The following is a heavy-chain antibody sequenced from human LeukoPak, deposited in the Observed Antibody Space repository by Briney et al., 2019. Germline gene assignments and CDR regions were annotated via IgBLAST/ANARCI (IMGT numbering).Heavy chain of an antibody. V-gene: IGHV3-11*01. CDR2: ISSSGSII. Sequence: GGSLRLSCAASGFTFSDYYMSWIRQAPGKGLEWVSYISSSGSIIYYADAVKGRFTISRDNAKNSLYLQMNSLGAEDTAVYYCARGSSRSPRDAFDIWGQGTMVTVSS. CDR1: GFTFSDYY. J-gene: IGHJ3*02. CDR3: ARGSSRSPRDAFDI.